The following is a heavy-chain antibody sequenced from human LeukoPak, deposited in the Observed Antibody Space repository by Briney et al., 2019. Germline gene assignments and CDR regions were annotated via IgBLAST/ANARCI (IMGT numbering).Heavy chain of an antibody. CDR3: AERWFGELSSFDY. CDR2: IIPILGIA. Sequence: SVKVSCKASGGTFSSYAISWVRQAPGQGLEWMGRIIPILGIANYAQKFQGRVTITADKSTSTAYMELSSLRSEDTAVYYCAERWFGELSSFDYWGQGTLVTVSS. CDR1: GGTFSSYA. D-gene: IGHD3-10*01. V-gene: IGHV1-69*04. J-gene: IGHJ4*02.